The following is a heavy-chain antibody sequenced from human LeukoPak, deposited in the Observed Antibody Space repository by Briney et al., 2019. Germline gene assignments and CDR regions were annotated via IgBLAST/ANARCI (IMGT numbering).Heavy chain of an antibody. Sequence: GAAVPVSCMASRYTFTQYYMHWVRQAPGQGLEWMGWINPNNGGTNYAQKFQGRGTMPRDTSISTAYMELSRLRSDDTAVYYCARDEGTYYYDSSGPIPNAFDIWGQGTMVTVSS. CDR1: RYTFTQYY. CDR3: ARDEGTYYYDSSGPIPNAFDI. CDR2: INPNNGGT. D-gene: IGHD3-22*01. J-gene: IGHJ3*02. V-gene: IGHV1-2*02.